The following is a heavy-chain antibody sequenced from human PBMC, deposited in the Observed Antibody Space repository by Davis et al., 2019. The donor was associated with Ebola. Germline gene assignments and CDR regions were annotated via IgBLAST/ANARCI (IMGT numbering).Heavy chain of an antibody. D-gene: IGHD6-6*01. J-gene: IGHJ6*02. V-gene: IGHV3-48*02. Sequence: PGGSLRLSCAASGFTFSSYSMNWVRQAPGKGLEWVSYISSSSSTLYYADSVKGRFTISRDNAKNSLYLQMNSLRDEDTAVYYCARVGSSSSGPYYGMDVWGQGTTVTVSS. CDR3: ARVGSSSSGPYYGMDV. CDR2: ISSSSSTL. CDR1: GFTFSSYS.